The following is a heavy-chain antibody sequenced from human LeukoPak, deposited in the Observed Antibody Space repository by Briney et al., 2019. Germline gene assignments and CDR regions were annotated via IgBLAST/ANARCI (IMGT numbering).Heavy chain of an antibody. D-gene: IGHD3-3*01. V-gene: IGHV4-4*07. CDR2: IYNTGGT. CDR1: GGSIKNYF. Sequence: PSETLSLTCTVSGGSIKNYFWAWIRQSAGKGLEWIGRIYNTGGTDFNPSLKSRVTLSVDTSKNQFSLTLASVTAADTAVYYCAREMRTYIGSGYYYDPWGQGTLVTVSS. CDR3: AREMRTYIGSGYYYDP. J-gene: IGHJ5*02.